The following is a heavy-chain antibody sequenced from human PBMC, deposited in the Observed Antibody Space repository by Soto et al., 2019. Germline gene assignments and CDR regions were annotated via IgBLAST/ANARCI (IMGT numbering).Heavy chain of an antibody. V-gene: IGHV1-69*10. J-gene: IGHJ6*02. CDR1: GDNFKKSV. Sequence: SVKVSCKTSGDNFKKSVFPWVRQAPGQGLEWMGGTIPALGKTQYIEQFQGRITITVDDASRTVHMEVRVPTSEATAMDYCGRDPCRPSGMDAWGQGTTVTVSS. CDR3: GRDPCRPSGMDA. CDR2: TIPALGKT.